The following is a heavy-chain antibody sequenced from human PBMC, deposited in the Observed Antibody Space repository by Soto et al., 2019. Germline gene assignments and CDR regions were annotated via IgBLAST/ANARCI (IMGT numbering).Heavy chain of an antibody. CDR1: GGTFGSHG. CDR2: FIAMLGTP. V-gene: IGHV1-69*01. Sequence: QVQLVQSGAEVKKPGSSVNVSCNASGGTFGSHGVSWVRQAPGQGLEWMGGFIAMLGTPTYAKKVQGRATITSDESLTSSYLELRSLRSEDTAVYCCARVAMAKFDYWGQGTVVTVSS. J-gene: IGHJ4*02. CDR3: ARVAMAKFDY. D-gene: IGHD5-18*01.